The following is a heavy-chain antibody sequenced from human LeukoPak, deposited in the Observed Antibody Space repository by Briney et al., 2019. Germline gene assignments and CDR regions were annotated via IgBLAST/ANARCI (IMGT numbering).Heavy chain of an antibody. CDR2: IRAIGGAYYA. J-gene: IGHJ3*02. CDR3: ARDPNGDYIGAFDM. CDR1: GFTFSSYS. Sequence: GGSLRLSCAASGFTFSSYSMNWVRQAPGKGLEWVSAIRAIGGAYYADYAESVKGRFTISRVDSKNTLFLQMYSLRVEDTAVYYCARDPNGDYIGAFDMWGPGTKVTVSS. V-gene: IGHV3-21*04. D-gene: IGHD4-17*01.